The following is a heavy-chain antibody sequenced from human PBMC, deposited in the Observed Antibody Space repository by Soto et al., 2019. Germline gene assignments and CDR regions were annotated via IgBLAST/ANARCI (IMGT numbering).Heavy chain of an antibody. Sequence: GGSLRLSCVGSGFTFSAYSINWVRQAPGKGLEWVSSISSRSDIYYADSVKGRFTISRDNAKNSVSLQMNSLRAEDTAVYYCAREYTAWPLAYGLDVWGQGTTVTVSS. CDR2: ISSRSDI. CDR1: GFTFSAYS. D-gene: IGHD2-2*02. CDR3: AREYTAWPLAYGLDV. J-gene: IGHJ6*02. V-gene: IGHV3-21*01.